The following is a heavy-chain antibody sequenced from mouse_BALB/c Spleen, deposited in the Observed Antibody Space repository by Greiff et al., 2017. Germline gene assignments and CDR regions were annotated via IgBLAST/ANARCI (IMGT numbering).Heavy chain of an antibody. CDR3: ARSGYGSSFDY. V-gene: IGHV14-3*02. CDR2: IDPANGNT. Sequence: EVQLQQSGAELVKPGASVKLSCTASGFNINDTYMHWVKQRPEQGLEWIGRIDPANGNTKYDPKFQGKATMTADTSSNTAYLQLSSLTSEDTAVYYCARSGYGSSFDYWGQGTTLTVSS. D-gene: IGHD1-1*01. CDR1: GFNINDTY. J-gene: IGHJ2*01.